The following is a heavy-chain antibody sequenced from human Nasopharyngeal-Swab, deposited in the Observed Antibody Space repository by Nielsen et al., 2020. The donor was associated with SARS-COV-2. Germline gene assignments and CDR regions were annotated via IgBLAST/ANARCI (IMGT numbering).Heavy chain of an antibody. D-gene: IGHD2-2*01. CDR2: INPNSGGT. Sequence: ASVKVSCKSSGYTFTSYYMHWVRQAPGQGLVSIGRINPNSGGTNYAQKFQGRVTMSRDTSISTAYMELSRLRSDDTAVYYCARERDGDIVVVPAAMRYYYYGMDVWGQGTTVTVSS. CDR1: GYTFTSYY. CDR3: ARERDGDIVVVPAAMRYYYYGMDV. J-gene: IGHJ6*02. V-gene: IGHV1-2*06.